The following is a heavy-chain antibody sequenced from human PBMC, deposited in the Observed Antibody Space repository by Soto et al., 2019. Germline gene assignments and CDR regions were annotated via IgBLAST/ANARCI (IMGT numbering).Heavy chain of an antibody. CDR3: ARHLYDYLDS. V-gene: IGHV5-51*01. D-gene: IGHD3-16*01. CDR2: IYPGDSDT. CDR1: KYSFTNYW. Sequence: GESLKISCKASKYSFTNYWIGWVRQMPGKGLEWMGIIYPGDSDTRYSPPFQGQVTISVDKSINTAYLQWSSLKASDTAMYYCARHLYDYLDSWGQGTLVTVSS. J-gene: IGHJ4*02.